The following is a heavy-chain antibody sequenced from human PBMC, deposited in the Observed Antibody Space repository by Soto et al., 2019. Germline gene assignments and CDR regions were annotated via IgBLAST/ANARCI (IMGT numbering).Heavy chain of an antibody. D-gene: IGHD3-22*01. CDR2: IKQDGSEK. CDR3: ARVVRYYDSSGYSRIDAFHI. CDR1: GLTFSSYW. Sequence: GGSLRLSCAASGLTFSSYWMSWVRQAPGKGLEWVANIKQDGSEKYYVDSVKGRFTISRDNAKNSLYLQMNSLRAEDTAVYYCARVVRYYDSSGYSRIDAFHIWGQGTMVTXS. J-gene: IGHJ3*02. V-gene: IGHV3-7*01.